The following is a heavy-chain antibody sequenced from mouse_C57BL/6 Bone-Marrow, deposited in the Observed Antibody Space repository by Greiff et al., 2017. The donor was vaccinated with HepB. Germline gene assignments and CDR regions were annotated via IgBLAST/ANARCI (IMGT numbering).Heavy chain of an antibody. D-gene: IGHD1-1*01. Sequence: QVQLQQSGPELVKPGASVKISCKASGYSFTSYYIHWVKQRPGQGLEWIGWIYPGSGNTKYNEKFKGKATLTADTSSSTAYMQLSSLTAEDSAVYDCARSPHYGSSAYYDYWGRGTTLTVSS. CDR2: IYPGSGNT. CDR1: GYSFTSYY. J-gene: IGHJ2*01. CDR3: ARSPHYGSSAYYDY. V-gene: IGHV1-66*01.